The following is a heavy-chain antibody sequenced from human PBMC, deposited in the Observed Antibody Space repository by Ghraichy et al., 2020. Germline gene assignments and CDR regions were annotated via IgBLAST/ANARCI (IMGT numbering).Heavy chain of an antibody. CDR1: GFTFSSYA. J-gene: IGHJ4*02. CDR3: AKAAYSSGWDHFDY. D-gene: IGHD6-19*01. Sequence: GGSLRLSCAASGFTFSSYAMSWVRQAPGKGLEWVSAVTGSGGNTYYADSVKGRFTISRHNSKNTLYLQMKSLRAEDTAVYYCAKAAYSSGWDHFDYWGQGTLVTVSS. CDR2: VTGSGGNT. V-gene: IGHV3-23*01.